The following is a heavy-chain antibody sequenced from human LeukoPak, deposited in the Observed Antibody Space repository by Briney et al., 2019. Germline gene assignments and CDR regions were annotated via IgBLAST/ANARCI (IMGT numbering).Heavy chain of an antibody. D-gene: IGHD7-27*01. V-gene: IGHV3-72*01. CDR1: GFTFSSYS. Sequence: GGSLRLSCAASGFTFSSYSMNWVRQAPGEGLEWVARIRNKANRYTTEYAASVKGRFTISRDDSENSLYLQMDSLKTEDTAVYYCARSPLGIAPFDYWGQGTLVTVSS. J-gene: IGHJ4*02. CDR3: ARSPLGIAPFDY. CDR2: IRNKANRYTT.